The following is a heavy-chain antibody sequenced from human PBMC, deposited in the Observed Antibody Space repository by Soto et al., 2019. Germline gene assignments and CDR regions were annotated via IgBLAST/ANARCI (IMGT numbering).Heavy chain of an antibody. CDR1: GGTFSSYA. CDR3: AALIVGATTISLDY. CDR2: IIPIFGTA. V-gene: IGHV1-69*13. Sequence: ASVKVSCKASGGTFSSYAISWVRQSPGQGLEWMGGIIPIFGTANYAQKFQGRVTITADESTSTAYMELSSLRSEDTAVYYCAALIVGATTISLDYWGQGTLVTVSS. J-gene: IGHJ4*02. D-gene: IGHD1-26*01.